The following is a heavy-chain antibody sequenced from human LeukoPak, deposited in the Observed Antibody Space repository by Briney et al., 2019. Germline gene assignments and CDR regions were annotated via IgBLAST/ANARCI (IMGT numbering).Heavy chain of an antibody. J-gene: IGHJ4*02. CDR1: GFTFSNAW. V-gene: IGHV3-23*01. Sequence: GGSLRLSCAASGFTFSNAWMSWVRQAPGKGLEWVSSIFPGGGEIHYADSVRGRFTISRDNSKSTLSLQMNSLRAEDTAIYYCATYRQVRLPFESWGQGTLVTVSS. D-gene: IGHD5-18*01. CDR2: IFPGGGEI. CDR3: ATYRQVRLPFES.